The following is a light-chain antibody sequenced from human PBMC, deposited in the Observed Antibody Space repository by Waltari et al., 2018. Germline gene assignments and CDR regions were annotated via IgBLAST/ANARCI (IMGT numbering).Light chain of an antibody. J-gene: IGLJ3*02. CDR3: SSYASTRKV. Sequence: QSALTQPPSASGSPGQSVTISCTGSSRDVGGYNYVSWYQQHPGKAPKLMIYGVDKRPSGVPDRFSGSKSGNTASLTVSVLQAEDEADYFCSSYASTRKVFGGGTKLTVL. CDR2: GVD. V-gene: IGLV2-8*01. CDR1: SRDVGGYNY.